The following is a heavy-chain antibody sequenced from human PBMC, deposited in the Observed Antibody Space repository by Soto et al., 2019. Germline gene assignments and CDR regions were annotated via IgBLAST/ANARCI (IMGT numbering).Heavy chain of an antibody. D-gene: IGHD1-20*01. Sequence: QVQLVQSGAEVKKPGSSVKVSCKASGGTFSSYAITWVRQAPGQGLEGMGGIIPTFGTANYPQKFQGRVTITADESTSTAYMELSSLRSEDTAVYYCSYNLNDGAGYSYYGMDVWGQGTTVTVSS. CDR1: GGTFSSYA. CDR3: SYNLNDGAGYSYYGMDV. CDR2: IIPTFGTA. V-gene: IGHV1-69*01. J-gene: IGHJ6*02.